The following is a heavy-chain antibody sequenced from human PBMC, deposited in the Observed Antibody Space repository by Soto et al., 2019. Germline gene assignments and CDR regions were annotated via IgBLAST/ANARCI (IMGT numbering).Heavy chain of an antibody. V-gene: IGHV3-23*01. CDR2: ISGTGAGT. Sequence: GGSLRLSCAASGFTFDNYAMSWVRQAPGKGLEWVSAISGTGAGTFYADSVKGRFTISRDNSQYTLYLQMNILRAEDTAIYYCARGYSSSWIHGMDVWGQGTTVTVSS. D-gene: IGHD6-13*01. CDR3: ARGYSSSWIHGMDV. CDR1: GFTFDNYA. J-gene: IGHJ6*02.